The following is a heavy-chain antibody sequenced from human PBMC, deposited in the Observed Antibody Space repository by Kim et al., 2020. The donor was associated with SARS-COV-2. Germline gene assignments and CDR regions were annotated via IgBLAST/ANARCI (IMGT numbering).Heavy chain of an antibody. V-gene: IGHV3-30*04. J-gene: IGHJ4*01. CDR2: IAYDGSNK. CDR1: GFTFSSYA. D-gene: IGHD6-25*01. Sequence: GGSLRLSCAASGFTFSSYALHWVRQAPGKGLEWVAVIAYDGSNKYYADSVKGRFTISRDNSKNTLYMQMNSLRAEDTAVDYCARDKYSSGGSGPREYYF. CDR3: ARDKYSSGGSGPREYYF.